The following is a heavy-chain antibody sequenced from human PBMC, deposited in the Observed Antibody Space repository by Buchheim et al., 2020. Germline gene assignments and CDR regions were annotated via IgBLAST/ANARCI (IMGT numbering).Heavy chain of an antibody. J-gene: IGHJ4*02. D-gene: IGHD1-1*01. CDR3: ARDWGWNCEY. V-gene: IGHV3-30-3*01. Sequence: QVQLVESGGGVVQPGTSLRLSCAASGFTFNNYAMHWVRQAPGKGLEWVAVLSYDGTIKYYAESVKGRFTISRDNSKSQLYLQMNSLRIEDTAVYFCARDWGWNCEYWGQGTL. CDR1: GFTFNNYA. CDR2: LSYDGTIK.